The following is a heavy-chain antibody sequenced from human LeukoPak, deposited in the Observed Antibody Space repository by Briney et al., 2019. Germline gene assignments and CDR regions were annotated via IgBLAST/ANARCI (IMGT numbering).Heavy chain of an antibody. CDR1: GGSISSSSYY. Sequence: SETLSLTCTVSGGSISSSSYYWGWIRQPPGKGLEWIGSIYYSGSTYYNPSLKSRVTISVDTSKNQFSLKLSSVTAADTAVYYCARSWNYYYYYMDVWGKGTTVTISS. D-gene: IGHD6-13*01. CDR2: IYYSGST. J-gene: IGHJ6*03. V-gene: IGHV4-39*07. CDR3: ARSWNYYYYYMDV.